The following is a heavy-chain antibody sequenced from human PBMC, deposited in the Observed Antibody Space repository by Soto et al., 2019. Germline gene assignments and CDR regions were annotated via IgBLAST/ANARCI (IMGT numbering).Heavy chain of an antibody. CDR1: GFTFSSYA. CDR3: AKGIGEAVVPAAAVPYYYYGMDV. CDR2: ISGSGGST. Sequence: GGSLRLSCAASGFTFSSYAMSWVRQAPGKGLEWVSAISGSGGSTYYADSVKGRFTISRDNSKNTLYLQMNSLRAEDTAVYYCAKGIGEAVVPAAAVPYYYYGMDVWGQGTTVTVSS. J-gene: IGHJ6*02. V-gene: IGHV3-23*01. D-gene: IGHD2-2*01.